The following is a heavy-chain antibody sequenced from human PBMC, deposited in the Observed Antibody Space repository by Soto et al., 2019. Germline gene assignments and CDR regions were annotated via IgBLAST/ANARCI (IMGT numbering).Heavy chain of an antibody. CDR2: IFSNDEK. J-gene: IGHJ4*02. D-gene: IGHD1-26*01. CDR3: ARMVRLVGATYYFDY. V-gene: IGHV2-26*01. Sequence: ASGPTLVNPTETLTLTCTVSGFSLSDVRLGVAWIRQPPGKALEWLAHIFSNDEKSYSTSLKNNLAISKDTSKSQVVLTMSDMDPVDTATYYCARMVRLVGATYYFDYWGQGTLVTVSS. CDR1: GFSLSDVRLG.